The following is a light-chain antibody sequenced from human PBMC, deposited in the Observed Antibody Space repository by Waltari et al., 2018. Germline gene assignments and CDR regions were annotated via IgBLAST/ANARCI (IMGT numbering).Light chain of an antibody. CDR3: QHYVRLPVT. CDR2: GAS. CDR1: QSVGRS. J-gene: IGKJ1*01. Sequence: EIVLTQSPGTLALSPGERATLSCWASQSVGRSLAWYQQKSGQAPRLLIYGASTRATGIPDRFSGSGSGTDFILTISRLEPEDFAVYYCQHYVRLPVTFGQGTKVEI. V-gene: IGKV3-20*01.